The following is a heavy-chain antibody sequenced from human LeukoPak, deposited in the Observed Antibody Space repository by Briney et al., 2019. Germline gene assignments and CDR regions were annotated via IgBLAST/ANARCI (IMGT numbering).Heavy chain of an antibody. CDR1: RGSITPYD. V-gene: IGHV4-59*01. D-gene: IGHD6-19*01. J-gene: IGHJ4*01. CDR3: ATQRHSSGRSFDY. Sequence: SETLSLTCTVSRGSITPYDWTWIRQPPGKGVEWIGSIDYGVTTNYNLGRGSRLTISIDPSKFQCSLKLTSVTAADPALYSCATQRHSSGRSFDYWGHGTPVTPSP. CDR2: IDYGVTT.